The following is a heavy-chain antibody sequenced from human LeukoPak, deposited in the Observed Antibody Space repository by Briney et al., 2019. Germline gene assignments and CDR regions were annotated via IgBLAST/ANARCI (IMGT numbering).Heavy chain of an antibody. V-gene: IGHV4-39*01. CDR1: GGSISSRSYY. J-gene: IGHJ3*02. D-gene: IGHD2-8*01. CDR2: IFYSGST. Sequence: PSETLSLTCIVSGGSISSRSYYWGWIRQPPGKGLEWIGSIFYSGSTYYNPSLKSRVTISVDTSKNQFSLKLSSVTAADTAVYYCARRLGVTDNDDAFHIWGLGTMVTVS. CDR3: ARRLGVTDNDDAFHI.